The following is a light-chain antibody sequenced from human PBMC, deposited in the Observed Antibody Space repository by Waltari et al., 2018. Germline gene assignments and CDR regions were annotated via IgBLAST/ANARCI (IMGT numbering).Light chain of an antibody. CDR1: SSDVGTSNH. J-gene: IGLJ3*02. CDR3: SSYITTNTLEL. V-gene: IGLV2-14*03. CDR2: DVS. Sequence: QSALTQPASVSGSPGQSFTISCPGTSSDVGTSNHVSWSQQHPGKAPKLLIYDVSYRPSGVSYRFSGSKSGNTASLTISGLQAEDEADYYCSSYITTNTLELFGGGTSLTVL.